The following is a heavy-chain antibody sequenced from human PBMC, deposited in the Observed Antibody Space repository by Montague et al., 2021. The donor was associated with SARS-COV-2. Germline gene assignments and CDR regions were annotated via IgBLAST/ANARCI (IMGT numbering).Heavy chain of an antibody. CDR1: GGSVSSSDYY. Sequence: TLSLTCTVSGGSVSSSDYYWSWIRQHPGKGLEWIGYIYYSGXTXYXXXXKRRVTISVDTSKNQFSLKLSSVTAADTAVYYCARGSGWMGNAFDIWGQGTMVTVSS. D-gene: IGHD6-19*01. CDR2: IYYSGXT. J-gene: IGHJ3*02. V-gene: IGHV4-31*03. CDR3: ARGSGWMGNAFDI.